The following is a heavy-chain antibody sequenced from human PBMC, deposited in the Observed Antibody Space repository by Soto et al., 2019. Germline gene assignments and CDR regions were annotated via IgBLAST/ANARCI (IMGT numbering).Heavy chain of an antibody. V-gene: IGHV3-23*01. CDR3: AKRPASYYCFDY. Sequence: EVQLLESGGGLVQPGGSLRLSCAASGFTFTNYAMSWVRQAPGKGLEWVSTISGSGGSTYYADSVKGRFTISRDNSKNTLYLQINTLTAEDTSVYYCAKRPASYYCFDYWGLGILVTVSS. CDR1: GFTFTNYA. CDR2: ISGSGGST. D-gene: IGHD3-10*01. J-gene: IGHJ4*02.